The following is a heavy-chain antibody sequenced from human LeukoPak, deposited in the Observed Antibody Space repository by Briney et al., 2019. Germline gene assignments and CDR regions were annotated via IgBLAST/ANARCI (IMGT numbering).Heavy chain of an antibody. CDR3: SRESGPFCPFGY. Sequence: SETLSLTCGVSGGSISGTNWWIWVRQPPGQGLYWIGEISLAGQTNYNPSLNGRVTMSLDKSSNHLSLHLTSVTAADTATYYCSRESGPFCPFGYWGQGTLVIVSS. D-gene: IGHD1-26*01. J-gene: IGHJ4*02. V-gene: IGHV4-4*02. CDR2: ISLAGQT. CDR1: GGSISGTNW.